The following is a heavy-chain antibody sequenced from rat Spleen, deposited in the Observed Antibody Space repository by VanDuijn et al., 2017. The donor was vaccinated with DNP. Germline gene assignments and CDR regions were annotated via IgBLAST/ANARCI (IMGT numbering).Heavy chain of an antibody. CDR1: GFTFSDYN. J-gene: IGHJ2*01. Sequence: EVQLVESGGGLVQPGRSLKLSCAASGFTFSDYNMAWVRQAPKKGLEWVATISYDGTSTYYRDSVKGRFTLSRDNAESILFLQMDSLRSEDTATYYCARPDYWGQGVMVTVSS. CDR2: ISYDGTST. CDR3: ARPDY. V-gene: IGHV5-7*01.